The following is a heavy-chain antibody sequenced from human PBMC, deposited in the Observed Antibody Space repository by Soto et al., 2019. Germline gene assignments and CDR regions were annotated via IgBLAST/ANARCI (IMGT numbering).Heavy chain of an antibody. CDR2: IYAADSES. Sequence: PGESLKISCQGSGYRFTSYWIAWVRQKPGKGLEWMGTIYAADSESKYSPSFQGQVSFSADRSNNTAHLQWSSLKASDTAMYYCARRGYSGYYYGMDVWGQGTTVTVSS. CDR1: GYRFTSYW. D-gene: IGHD5-12*01. J-gene: IGHJ6*02. V-gene: IGHV5-51*01. CDR3: ARRGYSGYYYGMDV.